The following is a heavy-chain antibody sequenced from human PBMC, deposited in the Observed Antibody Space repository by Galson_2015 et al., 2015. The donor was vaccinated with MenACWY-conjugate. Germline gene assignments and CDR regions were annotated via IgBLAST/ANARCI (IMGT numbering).Heavy chain of an antibody. Sequence: SLRLSCAASGFTFSTYAMHWVRQAPGKGLEWVAVISYDGSKRYYADSVKGRFTISRDNSKNTLYLQMNSLRVEDTAVYYCARDAGRSDSIGTGRIYYFDFWGQGTLVTVSS. D-gene: IGHD1-1*01. CDR3: ARDAGRSDSIGTGRIYYFDF. CDR2: ISYDGSKR. J-gene: IGHJ4*02. CDR1: GFTFSTYA. V-gene: IGHV3-30*04.